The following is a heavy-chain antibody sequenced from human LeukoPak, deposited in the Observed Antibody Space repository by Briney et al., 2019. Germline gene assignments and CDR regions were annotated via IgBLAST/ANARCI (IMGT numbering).Heavy chain of an antibody. V-gene: IGHV1-2*02. CDR2: INPNSGGT. Sequence: GASVKVSCKASGYTFTGYYMHWVRQAPGQGLEWMGWINPNSGGTNYAQKFQGRVTMTRDTSISTAYMELSRLRSDDTAVYYCARGYSSSGHYYYYYYMDVWGKGTTVTVSS. D-gene: IGHD6-6*01. CDR1: GYTFTGYY. J-gene: IGHJ6*03. CDR3: ARGYSSSGHYYYYYYMDV.